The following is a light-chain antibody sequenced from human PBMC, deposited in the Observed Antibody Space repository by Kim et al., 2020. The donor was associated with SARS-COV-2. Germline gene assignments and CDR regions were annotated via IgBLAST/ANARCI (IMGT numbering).Light chain of an antibody. V-gene: IGLV2-14*03. CDR3: TSFTTSDTWI. Sequence: QSVLTQPASVSGSPGQSITISCTGTSSDVGPYDYVSWYQQHPATVPKLIIYAVDKRPSGVSHRFSASKSGNTASLTISGLQPEDEAHYYCTSFTTSDTWIFGGGTQLTVL. CDR1: SSDVGPYDY. J-gene: IGLJ2*01. CDR2: AVD.